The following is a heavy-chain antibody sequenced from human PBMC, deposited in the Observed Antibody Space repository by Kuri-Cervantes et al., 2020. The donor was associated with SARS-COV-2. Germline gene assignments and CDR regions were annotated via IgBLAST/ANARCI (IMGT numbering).Heavy chain of an antibody. CDR2: INTDGSHK. CDR3: ARTDPQLPHLIY. CDR1: GFTFSSNS. D-gene: IGHD1-14*01. V-gene: IGHV3-21*01. Sequence: GESLKISCAASGFTFSSNSMLWVGQAPGKGLEWVSSINTDGSHKNYADSVKGRFTISRDSAKSSLYLQMNSLRVEATAVYYCARTDPQLPHLIYWGQGTLVTVSS. J-gene: IGHJ4*02.